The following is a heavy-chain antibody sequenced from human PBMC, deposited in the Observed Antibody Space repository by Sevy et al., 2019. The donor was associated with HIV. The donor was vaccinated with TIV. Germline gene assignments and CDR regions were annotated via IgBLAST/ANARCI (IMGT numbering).Heavy chain of an antibody. J-gene: IGHJ4*02. Sequence: GGSLRLSCAASGFTFSSYSMNWVRQAPGKGLEWVSYISSSSSTIYYADSVRDRFTISRDNAKNSLYLQMNSLRAEDTAVYYCAGEYSGYDWVDYWGQGTLVTVSS. CDR1: GFTFSSYS. CDR2: ISSSSSTI. CDR3: AGEYSGYDWVDY. V-gene: IGHV3-48*01. D-gene: IGHD5-12*01.